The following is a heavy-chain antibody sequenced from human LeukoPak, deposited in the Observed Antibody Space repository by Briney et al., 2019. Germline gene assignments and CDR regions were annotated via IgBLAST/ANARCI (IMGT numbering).Heavy chain of an antibody. CDR3: AKELSTYYDFWSGFDY. CDR1: GFTFSSYA. Sequence: GGSLRLSCAASGFTFSSYAMSWVRQAPGKGLEWVSAISGSGGSTYYADSVKGRFTISRDNSKNTLYLQMNSLRAEDTAVYYCAKELSTYYDFWSGFDYWGQGTLVTVSS. CDR2: ISGSGGST. V-gene: IGHV3-23*01. D-gene: IGHD3-3*01. J-gene: IGHJ4*02.